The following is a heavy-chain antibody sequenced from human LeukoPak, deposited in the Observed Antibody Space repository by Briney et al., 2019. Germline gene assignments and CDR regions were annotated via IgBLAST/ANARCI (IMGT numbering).Heavy chain of an antibody. D-gene: IGHD3-9*01. CDR2: IGSSSYI. CDR3: ARKLRYFDWLSDYRYYFDY. CDR1: GFTFSSYS. J-gene: IGHJ4*02. Sequence: GGSLRLSCAASGFTFSSYSMNWVRQAPGKGLEWVSSIGSSSYIYYADSVKGRFTISRDNAKNSLYLQMNSLRAEDTAVYYCARKLRYFDWLSDYRYYFDYWGQGTLVTVSS. V-gene: IGHV3-21*01.